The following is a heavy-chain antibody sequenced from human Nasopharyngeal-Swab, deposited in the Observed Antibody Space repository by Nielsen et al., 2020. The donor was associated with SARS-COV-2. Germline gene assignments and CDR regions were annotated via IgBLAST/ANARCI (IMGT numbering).Heavy chain of an antibody. Sequence: SETLSLTCAVYGGSFSGYYWYWIRQPPEKGLEWIGEINHGGNTNYNPSLKSRVTILVDTSKNQFSLKLASVTAADTALYYYSRGDEGANYYGMDVWGQGTTVTVSS. CDR3: SRGDEGANYYGMDV. D-gene: IGHD3-16*01. CDR2: INHGGNT. CDR1: GGSFSGYY. J-gene: IGHJ6*02. V-gene: IGHV4-34*01.